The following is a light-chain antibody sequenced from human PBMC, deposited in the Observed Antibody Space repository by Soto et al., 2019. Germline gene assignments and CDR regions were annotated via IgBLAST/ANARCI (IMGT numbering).Light chain of an antibody. CDR1: SSDVGGYNY. CDR2: DVS. Sequence: QSALTQPRSVSGSPGQSVNISCTGTSSDVGGYNYVSWYQQHPGKAPKLMIYDVSKRPSGVPDRFSGSKSGNTASLTISGLQAEDEADYYCCSYAGSYYVFGTRTKLTVL. V-gene: IGLV2-11*01. J-gene: IGLJ1*01. CDR3: CSYAGSYYV.